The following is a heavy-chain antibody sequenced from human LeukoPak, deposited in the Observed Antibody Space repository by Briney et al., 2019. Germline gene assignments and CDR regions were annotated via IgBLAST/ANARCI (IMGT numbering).Heavy chain of an antibody. CDR2: IYYSGST. J-gene: IGHJ4*02. CDR3: ARGRDGYKRFDY. D-gene: IGHD5-24*01. V-gene: IGHV4-59*08. Sequence: PSETLSLTCTVSGGSISSYYWSWIRQPPGKGLEWIGYIYYSGSTNYNPSLKSRVTISVDTSKNQFSLKLSSVTAAGTAVYYCARGRDGYKRFDYWGQGTLVTVSS. CDR1: GGSISSYY.